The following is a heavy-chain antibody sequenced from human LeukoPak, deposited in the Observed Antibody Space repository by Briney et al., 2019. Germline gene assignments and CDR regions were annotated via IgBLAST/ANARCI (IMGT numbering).Heavy chain of an antibody. Sequence: GGSLRLSCAGSGFTFSNYWMTWVRQAPGKGLEWVANVKQDESEKHYVDSVKGRFTISRDNAKSSLYLRMDSLRVEDAAVYYCARDRDYHDDRTDYYYYAFDIWGQGTTVTVSS. CDR1: GFTFSNYW. V-gene: IGHV3-7*01. D-gene: IGHD3-22*01. CDR3: ARDRDYHDDRTDYYYYAFDI. CDR2: VKQDESEK. J-gene: IGHJ3*02.